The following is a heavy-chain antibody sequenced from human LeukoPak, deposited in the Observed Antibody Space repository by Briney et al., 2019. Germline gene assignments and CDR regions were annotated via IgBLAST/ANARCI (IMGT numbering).Heavy chain of an antibody. CDR3: ARDHSGTNYVMD. Sequence: PSETLSLTCTVSGGSISSYYWSWIRQPPGKGLEWIGYFYYSGSTNYNPSLKSRVTISVDTSKSQFSLKLRSVTAADTAVYYCARDHSGTNYVMDWGQGTLVTVSS. J-gene: IGHJ4*02. CDR2: FYYSGST. V-gene: IGHV4-59*01. CDR1: GGSISSYY. D-gene: IGHD4/OR15-4a*01.